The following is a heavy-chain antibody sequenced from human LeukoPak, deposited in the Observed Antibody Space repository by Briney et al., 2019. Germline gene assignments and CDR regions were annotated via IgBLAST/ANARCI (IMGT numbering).Heavy chain of an antibody. V-gene: IGHV3-7*03. D-gene: IGHD2-21*02. CDR3: ARVQPYCGGDCYPLDY. CDR2: IKQDGSEK. Sequence: PGGSLRLSCAASGFTFSSYWMSWVRQAPGKGLEWVANIKQDGSEKYYVDSVKGRFTISRDNSKNTLYLQMNNLRAEDTAVYYCARVQPYCGGDCYPLDYWGQGTLVTVSS. J-gene: IGHJ4*02. CDR1: GFTFSSYW.